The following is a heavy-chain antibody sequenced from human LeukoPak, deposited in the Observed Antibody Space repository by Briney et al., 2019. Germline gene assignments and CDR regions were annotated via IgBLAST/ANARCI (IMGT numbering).Heavy chain of an antibody. V-gene: IGHV1-69*13. CDR1: GGTFSSYA. CDR2: IIPIFGTA. D-gene: IGHD6-19*01. Sequence: RASVKVSCKASGGTFSSYAISWVRQAPGQGLEWMGGIIPIFGTANYAQKFQGRVTITADESTSTAYMELSSLRSEDTAVYYCAAYSSGWDPPQLDYWGQGTLVTVSS. J-gene: IGHJ4*02. CDR3: AAYSSGWDPPQLDY.